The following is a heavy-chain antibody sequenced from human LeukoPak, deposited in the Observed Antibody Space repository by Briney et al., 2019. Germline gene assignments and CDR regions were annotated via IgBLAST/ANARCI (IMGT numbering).Heavy chain of an antibody. V-gene: IGHV4-39*01. CDR3: ARGRADRAKKSSIAARPGYYFDY. D-gene: IGHD6-6*01. Sequence: SETLSLTCTVSGGSISSRSYYWGWIRQPPGKGLEWIGSIYYSGSTYCNPSLKSRVTIFVDTSKNQFSLKLRSVTAADTAVYYCARGRADRAKKSSIAARPGYYFDYWGQGTLVTVSS. J-gene: IGHJ4*02. CDR1: GGSISSRSYY. CDR2: IYYSGST.